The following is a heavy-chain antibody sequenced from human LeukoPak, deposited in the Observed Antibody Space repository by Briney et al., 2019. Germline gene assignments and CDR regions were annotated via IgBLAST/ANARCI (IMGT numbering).Heavy chain of an antibody. CDR1: GFTFSSYS. CDR2: ISSSSSYI. CDR3: ASTEPGGAFDI. D-gene: IGHD1-14*01. V-gene: IGHV3-21*01. J-gene: IGHJ3*02. Sequence: GGSLRLSCAASGFTFSSYSMKWVRQPPGKGMEWVSSISSSSSYIYYADSVTGRFTISRDNAKNSLYLQMNSLRAEDTAVYYCASTEPGGAFDIWGQGTMVTVSS.